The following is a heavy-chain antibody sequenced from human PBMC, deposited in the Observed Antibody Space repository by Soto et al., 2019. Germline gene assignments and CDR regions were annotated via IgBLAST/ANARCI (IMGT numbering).Heavy chain of an antibody. D-gene: IGHD5-12*01. J-gene: IGHJ4*02. CDR3: AHRSRGYAYYFDQ. V-gene: IGHV2-5*02. Sequence: QITLKESGPPLVKPTQTLTLTCSFSGFSLSTRGVGVGWIRQPPGKALEWLALIFWDDDKWYSPSLRSRLTITEDTSKNQVVLIMTNMDPVDTATYYCAHRSRGYAYYFDQWGQGTLVTVSS. CDR1: GFSLSTRGVG. CDR2: IFWDDDK.